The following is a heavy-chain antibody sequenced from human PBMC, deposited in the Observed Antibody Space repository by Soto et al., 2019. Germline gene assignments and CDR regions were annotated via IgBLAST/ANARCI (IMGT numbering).Heavy chain of an antibody. Sequence: LRLSCAASGFTLSDYYMSWIRQAPGKGLEWVSYISSSSSYTNYADSVKGRFTISRDNAKNSLYLQMNSLRAEDTAVYYCAREGSPYNWFDPWGQGTLVTVSS. CDR3: AREGSPYNWFDP. V-gene: IGHV3-11*06. J-gene: IGHJ5*02. CDR1: GFTLSDYY. CDR2: ISSSSSYT.